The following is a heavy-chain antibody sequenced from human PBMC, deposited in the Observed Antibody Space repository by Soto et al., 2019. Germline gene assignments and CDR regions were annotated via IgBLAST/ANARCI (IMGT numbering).Heavy chain of an antibody. D-gene: IGHD1-1*01. CDR1: GFGVTNNY. V-gene: IGHV3-53*01. J-gene: IGHJ4*02. CDR2: IYTGGSV. Sequence: GGSLRLSCAASGFGVTNNYMTWFRQAPGKGLEWVSIIYTGGSVYYGESVKGRSTISRDSSKNTVFLQVNTLRAEDTAVYYWARATRYFGYFDAWGQGTLVTVSS. CDR3: ARATRYFGYFDA.